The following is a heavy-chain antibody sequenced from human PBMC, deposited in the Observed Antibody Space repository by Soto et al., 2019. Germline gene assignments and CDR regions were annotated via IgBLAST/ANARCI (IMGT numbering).Heavy chain of an antibody. Sequence: ASETLSLTCTVSGGSISNFYWSWIRQPPGKGLEWIGCISYSGNTNYNPSLKSRVSTSVDTSKNQLSLNLTSVTAADTAVYYCARAPMVLSRSYFDSWGQGTPVTVSS. CDR2: ISYSGNT. D-gene: IGHD2-8*01. CDR3: ARAPMVLSRSYFDS. CDR1: GGSISNFY. V-gene: IGHV4-59*01. J-gene: IGHJ4*02.